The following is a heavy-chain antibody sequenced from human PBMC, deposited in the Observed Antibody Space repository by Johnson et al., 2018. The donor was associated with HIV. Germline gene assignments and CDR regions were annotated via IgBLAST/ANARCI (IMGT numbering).Heavy chain of an antibody. J-gene: IGHJ3*01. CDR1: GFTLDDYG. CDR2: INWSGGNT. CDR3: AKGEAQEGWIQLGSYAFDF. D-gene: IGHD5-18*01. V-gene: IGHV3-20*04. Sequence: VQLVESGGGVVRPGGSLRLSCAASGFTLDDYGMSWVRQAPGKGLEWVSGINWSGGNTDYADSVKGRFTISRDNSRNTVYLQMSNLRTEETAVYYCAKGEAQEGWIQLGSYAFDFWGRGTMVTVSS.